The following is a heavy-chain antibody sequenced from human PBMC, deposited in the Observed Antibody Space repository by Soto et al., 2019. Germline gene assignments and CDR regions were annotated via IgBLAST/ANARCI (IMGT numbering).Heavy chain of an antibody. Sequence: GSLRLSCAASGFTFSSYAMSWVRQAPGKGLEWVSAISGSGGSTYYADSVKGRFTISRDNSKNTLYLQMNSLRAEDTAVYYCAKDAYYDILTGYLRGGHQNWFDPWGQGTLVTVSS. V-gene: IGHV3-23*01. J-gene: IGHJ5*02. CDR2: ISGSGGST. CDR3: AKDAYYDILTGYLRGGHQNWFDP. CDR1: GFTFSSYA. D-gene: IGHD3-9*01.